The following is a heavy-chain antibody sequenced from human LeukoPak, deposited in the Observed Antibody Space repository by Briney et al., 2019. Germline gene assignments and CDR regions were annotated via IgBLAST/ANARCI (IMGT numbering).Heavy chain of an antibody. CDR2: MYHRGST. CDR1: GHSISSGYY. CDR3: ARHRGDNSNPRYYFYYMDV. D-gene: IGHD4-11*01. Sequence: PSETLSLTCSVSGHSISSGYYWGWIRQPPGKGLEWIGTMYHRGSTYYNPSLKSRVTMSGDTSKNHFSLKLSSVIAADAAVYYCARHRGDNSNPRYYFYYMDVWEKGPRSPSP. V-gene: IGHV4-38-2*01. J-gene: IGHJ6*03.